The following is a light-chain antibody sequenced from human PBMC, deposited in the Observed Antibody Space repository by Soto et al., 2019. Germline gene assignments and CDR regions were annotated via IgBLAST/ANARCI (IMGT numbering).Light chain of an antibody. CDR2: SNN. Sequence: QSALTQPPSASGTPGQRVTISCSGSSSNVGSNPVNWYQQLPGTAPKLLIYSNNQRPSGVPDRFSGSKSGTSVSLAISGLQSEDEADYYCAAWDNSLNIYVFGAGTQGHRP. V-gene: IGLV1-44*01. CDR1: SSNVGSNP. J-gene: IGLJ1*01. CDR3: AAWDNSLNIYV.